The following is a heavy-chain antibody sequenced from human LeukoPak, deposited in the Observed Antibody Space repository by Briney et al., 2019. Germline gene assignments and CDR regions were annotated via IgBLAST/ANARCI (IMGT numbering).Heavy chain of an antibody. CDR1: GFTFSSYE. Sequence: PGGSLRLSCAASGFTFSSYEMNWVRQAPGKRLEWVSYISSSGSTIYYADSVKGRFTISRDNAKNSLYLQMNSLRAEDTAVYYCARMQYSGSYHRATPFDYWGQGTLVTVSS. CDR2: ISSSGSTI. J-gene: IGHJ4*02. D-gene: IGHD3-10*01. V-gene: IGHV3-48*03. CDR3: ARMQYSGSYHRATPFDY.